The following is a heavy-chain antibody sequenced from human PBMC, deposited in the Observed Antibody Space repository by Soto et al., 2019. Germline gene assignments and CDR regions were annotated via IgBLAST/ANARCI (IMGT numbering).Heavy chain of an antibody. D-gene: IGHD2-2*02. Sequence: QVQLVQSGAEVKKPGSSVKVSCKASGGTFSSYAISWVRQAPGQGLEWMGGIIPIFGTANYAQKFQGRVTITADESTSTDYMELRSLRSEDTDGYYGASGKVLATPGNYGMDVWGQGTTVTVSS. V-gene: IGHV1-69*01. J-gene: IGHJ6*02. CDR1: GGTFSSYA. CDR2: IIPIFGTA. CDR3: ASGKVLATPGNYGMDV.